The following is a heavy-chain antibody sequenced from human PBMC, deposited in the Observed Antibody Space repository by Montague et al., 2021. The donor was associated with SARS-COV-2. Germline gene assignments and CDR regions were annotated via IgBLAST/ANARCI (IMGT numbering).Heavy chain of an antibody. CDR3: AKKTIAVPGSPHFDS. CDR2: ISGGGDMT. V-gene: IGHV3-23*01. CDR1: GFTFSSYG. J-gene: IGHJ4*02. D-gene: IGHD6-19*01. Sequence: SLRFSCAASGFTFSSYGMFWVRQTPGKGLEWVLAISGGGDMTYYADSVKGRFTISRDNSKNTLYLQMNTLRAEDTAVYFCAKKTIAVPGSPHFDSWGQGTLVTVSS.